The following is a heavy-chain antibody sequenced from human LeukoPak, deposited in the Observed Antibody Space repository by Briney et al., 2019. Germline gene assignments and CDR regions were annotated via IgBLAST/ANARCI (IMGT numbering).Heavy chain of an antibody. CDR1: GFTFSSYG. D-gene: IGHD4-17*01. CDR3: TRDTDTVTTILDY. Sequence: GGSLRLSCAASGFTFSSYGMHWVRQAPGKGLVWVSRINSDGSSTSYADSVKGRFTISRDNAKNTLYLQMNSLRAEDTAVYYCTRDTDTVTTILDYWGQGTLVTVSS. J-gene: IGHJ4*02. CDR2: INSDGSST. V-gene: IGHV3-74*01.